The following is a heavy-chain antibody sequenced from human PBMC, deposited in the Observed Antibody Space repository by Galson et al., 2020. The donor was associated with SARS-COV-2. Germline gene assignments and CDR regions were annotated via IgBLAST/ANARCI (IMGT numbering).Heavy chain of an antibody. Sequence: GESLKISCAASGFTFSSYWMHWVRQAPGKGLVWVSRINSDGSSTSYADSVKGRFTISRDNANNTLYLQMNSLRAEDTAVYYCARGPIVGATDYWGQGALVTVSS. D-gene: IGHD1-26*01. CDR3: ARGPIVGATDY. J-gene: IGHJ4*02. V-gene: IGHV3-74*01. CDR2: INSDGSST. CDR1: GFTFSSYW.